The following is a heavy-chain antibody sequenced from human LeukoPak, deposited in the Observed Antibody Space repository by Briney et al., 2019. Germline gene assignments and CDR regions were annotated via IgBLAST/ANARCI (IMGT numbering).Heavy chain of an antibody. V-gene: IGHV3-64*02. Sequence: GGSLRLSCAASGFRFSYHDMHWVRQAPGKGLEFVSSIGAAGAHTFYADSVKGRFTISRDNFQSTMYLQMDGLRPEDSAVYHCARGLGGTKTGGFDIWGQGTVVTVSS. D-gene: IGHD1-14*01. J-gene: IGHJ3*02. CDR3: ARGLGGTKTGGFDI. CDR2: IGAAGAHT. CDR1: GFRFSYHD.